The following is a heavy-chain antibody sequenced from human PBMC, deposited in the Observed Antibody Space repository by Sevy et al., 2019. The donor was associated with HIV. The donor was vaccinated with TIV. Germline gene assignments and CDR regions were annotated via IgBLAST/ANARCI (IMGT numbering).Heavy chain of an antibody. J-gene: IGHJ4*02. CDR3: ARRYSSSTGKTFDY. V-gene: IGHV1-18*01. D-gene: IGHD6-6*01. CDR2: ISTYNCNT. Sequence: ASVKVSCKASGYTFTSYGISWVRQAPGEGLEWMGWISTYNCNTNYAQKLQGRVTMTTDTSTSTAYMELRSLRSDDTAVYYCARRYSSSTGKTFDYWGQGTLVTVSS. CDR1: GYTFTSYG.